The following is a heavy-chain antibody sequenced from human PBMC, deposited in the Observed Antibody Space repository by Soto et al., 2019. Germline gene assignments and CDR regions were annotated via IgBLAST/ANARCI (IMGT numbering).Heavy chain of an antibody. CDR3: ARRSSGWYGMDV. V-gene: IGHV4-34*01. D-gene: IGHD6-19*01. CDR2: INQSGNA. CDR1: GGSFSGYS. Sequence: SETLSLTCTVYGGSFSGYSWSWIRQPPGKGLEWIGEINQSGNANYNPSLKSRVTISVDTSKNQFSLKLSSVTAADTAVYYCARRSSGWYGMDVWGQGTTVTVSS. J-gene: IGHJ6*02.